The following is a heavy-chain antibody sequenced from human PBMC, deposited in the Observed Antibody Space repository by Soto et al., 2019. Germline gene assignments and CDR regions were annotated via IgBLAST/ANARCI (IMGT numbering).Heavy chain of an antibody. D-gene: IGHD1-1*01. Sequence: SETLSLTCNVSGFAISRGYYWSWVRQSPGKGLEWIGSIYPSVSSYHNPSLETRLTLSIDTSKNQFTLKLASVTAADTALYYCAREKLGTTFFVNW. CDR1: GFAISRGYY. CDR2: IYPSVSS. J-gene: IGHJ5*01. CDR3: AREKLGTTFFVNW. V-gene: IGHV4-38-2*02.